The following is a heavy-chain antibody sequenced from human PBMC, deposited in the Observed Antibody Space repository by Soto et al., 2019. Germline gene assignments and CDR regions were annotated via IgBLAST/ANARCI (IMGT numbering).Heavy chain of an antibody. V-gene: IGHV3-66*01. CDR1: GFTVSSNY. D-gene: IGHD3-10*01. CDR2: IYSGGST. J-gene: IGHJ6*03. CDR3: ARDLSGPYYYYYMDV. Sequence: GGSLRLSCAASGFTVSSNYMSWVRQAPGKGLEWVSVIYSGGSTYYADSVKGRFTISRDNSKNTLYLQMNSLRAEDTAVYYCARDLSGPYYYYYMDVWGKGTTVTVSS.